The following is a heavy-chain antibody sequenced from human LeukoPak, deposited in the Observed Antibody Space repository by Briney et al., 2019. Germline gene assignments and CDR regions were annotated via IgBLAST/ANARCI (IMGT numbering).Heavy chain of an antibody. CDR2: ISGSGAST. CDR1: GFTLSTNA. V-gene: IGHV3-23*01. Sequence: PGGSLRLSCLTSGFTLSTNAMSWVRQAPGKGLEWISGISGSGASTYYADSVKGRFTISRDSSKNTVFLQMNSLRAEDTAVYYCARGDFDYWGQGTLVTVSS. J-gene: IGHJ4*02. CDR3: ARGDFDY.